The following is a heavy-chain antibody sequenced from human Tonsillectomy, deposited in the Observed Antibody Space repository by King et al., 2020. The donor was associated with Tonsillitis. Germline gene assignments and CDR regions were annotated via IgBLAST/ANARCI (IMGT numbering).Heavy chain of an antibody. CDR1: GFTFSSYG. CDR3: AKGIWKLPRYKLLNEAFDI. J-gene: IGHJ3*02. D-gene: IGHD2-15*01. V-gene: IGHV3-30*18. CDR2: ISYDGSNK. Sequence: VQLVESGGGVVQPGRSLRLSCAASGFTFSSYGMHWVRQAPGKGLEWVAVISYDGSNKYYADSVKGRFTISRDNSKNTLYLQMNSLRAEDTAVYYCAKGIWKLPRYKLLNEAFDIWGQGTMVTVSS.